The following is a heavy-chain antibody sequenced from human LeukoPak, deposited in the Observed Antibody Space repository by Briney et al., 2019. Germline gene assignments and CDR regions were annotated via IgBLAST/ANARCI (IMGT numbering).Heavy chain of an antibody. Sequence: GGSLRLSCAASGFTFDDYAMHWVRQAPGKGLECVSLISWDGDSTYYADSVKGRFTISRDNSKNTLYLQMNSLRAKDTAVYYCATTGYSSRNYWGQGTLVTVSS. J-gene: IGHJ4*02. D-gene: IGHD6-13*01. CDR3: ATTGYSSRNY. CDR1: GFTFDDYA. CDR2: ISWDGDST. V-gene: IGHV3-43D*03.